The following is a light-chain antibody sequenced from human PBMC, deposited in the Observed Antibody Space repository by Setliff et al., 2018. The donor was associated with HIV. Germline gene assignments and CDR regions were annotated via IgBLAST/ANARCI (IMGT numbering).Light chain of an antibody. CDR1: SGDVGRYNL. J-gene: IGLJ1*01. CDR2: QAS. CDR3: CSNTGSNTYV. Sequence: QSALTQPASVSGSPGQSITISCTGTSGDVGRYNLVSWYQQQPGKPPKLMIYQASKRPSGVFNRFSGSKSGNTASLTISGLQAEDEADYYCCSNTGSNTYVFGTGTK. V-gene: IGLV2-23*01.